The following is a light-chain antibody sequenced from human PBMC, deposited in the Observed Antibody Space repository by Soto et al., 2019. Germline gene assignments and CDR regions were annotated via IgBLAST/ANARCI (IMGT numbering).Light chain of an antibody. CDR3: QRSYGTPPYT. V-gene: IGKV1-39*01. J-gene: IGKJ2*01. Sequence: DIQMTQSPSSLSASVGDRVTITCRASQSISSYLNWYQQKPGKAPKLLIYAAFSLQSGVPSRFSGSGSGTNFTLTISSLQPEDFATYYCQRSYGTPPYTFGQGTKLEIK. CDR1: QSISSY. CDR2: AAF.